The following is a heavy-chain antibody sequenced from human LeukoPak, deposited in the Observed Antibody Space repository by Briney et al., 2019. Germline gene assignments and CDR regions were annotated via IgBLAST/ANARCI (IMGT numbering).Heavy chain of an antibody. Sequence: ASVKISCKASGYTFTGYYMHWVRQAPGQGLEWMGRINTNSGGTNYAQKFQGRVTMTRDTSISTAYMELSRLRSDDTAVYYCARDMHSSGSYSPLDYWGQGTLVTVSS. D-gene: IGHD3-10*01. CDR1: GYTFTGYY. V-gene: IGHV1-2*06. CDR2: INTNSGGT. CDR3: ARDMHSSGSYSPLDY. J-gene: IGHJ4*02.